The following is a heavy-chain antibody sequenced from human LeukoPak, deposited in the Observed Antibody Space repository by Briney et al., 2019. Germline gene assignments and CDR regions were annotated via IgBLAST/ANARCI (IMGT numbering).Heavy chain of an antibody. CDR2: IKHDESEK. Sequence: GGSLRLSCAASGFSFNSDWMDWVRQAPGKGLEWVANIKHDESEKNYLDSVKGRFTISRDNAQNSLYLQMNSLRAEDTALYFCAKKAQYNGNYPLDYWGQGTLVTVSS. CDR1: GFSFNSDW. V-gene: IGHV3-7*03. D-gene: IGHD1-26*01. CDR3: AKKAQYNGNYPLDY. J-gene: IGHJ4*02.